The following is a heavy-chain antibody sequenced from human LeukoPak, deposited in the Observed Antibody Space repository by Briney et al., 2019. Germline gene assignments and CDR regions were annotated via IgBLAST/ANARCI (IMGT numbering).Heavy chain of an antibody. CDR1: GFTISDKY. D-gene: IGHD1-26*01. V-gene: IGHV3-53*01. CDR2: MYSDGTT. CDR3: TRSLRGSYYHLAN. Sequence: GGSLRLSCAVSGFTISDKYMSWVRQAPGKGLEWVSVMYSDGTTYYSDSLKDRFTISRDNSKNMVYLQMNSLRAEDTAIYYCTRSLRGSYYHLANWGQGTLLTVSS. J-gene: IGHJ4*02.